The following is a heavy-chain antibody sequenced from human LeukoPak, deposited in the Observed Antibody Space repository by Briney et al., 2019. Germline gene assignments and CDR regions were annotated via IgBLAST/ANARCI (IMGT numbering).Heavy chain of an antibody. CDR3: AKQLGYCSDGSCYFPY. J-gene: IGHJ4*02. CDR1: GFIFSSHA. D-gene: IGHD2-15*01. V-gene: IGHV3-23*01. Sequence: PGGSLRLSCAASGFIFSSHAMNWVRQAPGKGLEWVSGVSGSGSSTFYADSVKGRFTISRDNSKSTLCLQMNSLRAEDTAVYYCAKQLGYCSDGSCYFPYWGQGTLVTVSS. CDR2: VSGSGSST.